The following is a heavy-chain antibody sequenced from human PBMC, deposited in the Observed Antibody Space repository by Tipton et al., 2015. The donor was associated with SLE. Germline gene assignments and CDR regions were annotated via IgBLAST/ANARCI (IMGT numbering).Heavy chain of an antibody. CDR1: GFTFSSYS. J-gene: IGHJ6*02. CDR3: ARDLRGDYYYGMDV. V-gene: IGHV3-21*01. Sequence: GSLRLSCAASGFTFSSYSMNWVRQAPGKGLEWVSSISSSSSYIYYADSVKGRFTISRDNAKNSLYLQMNSLRAEDTAVYYCARDLRGDYYYGMDVWGQGTTVTVSS. CDR2: ISSSSSYI.